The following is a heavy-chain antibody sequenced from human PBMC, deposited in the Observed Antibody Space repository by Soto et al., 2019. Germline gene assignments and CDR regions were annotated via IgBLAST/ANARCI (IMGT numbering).Heavy chain of an antibody. J-gene: IGHJ4*02. D-gene: IGHD6-25*01. CDR3: ARGGVGAAEGKWFYF. CDR1: GGTFSSYT. Sequence: QVQLVQSGAEVKKPGSSVKVSCKASGGTFSSYTISWVRQAPGQGLEWMGRIIPILGIANYAQKIQGKVTMTADKSTSTDCMERGCVRSDDTAVYYCARGGVGAAEGKWFYFWGGGRLV. V-gene: IGHV1-69*02. CDR2: IIPILGIA.